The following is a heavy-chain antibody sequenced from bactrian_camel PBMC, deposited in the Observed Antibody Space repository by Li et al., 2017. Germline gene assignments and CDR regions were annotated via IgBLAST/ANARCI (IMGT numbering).Heavy chain of an antibody. CDR3: ATAPAQSIWVGAAGFGY. V-gene: IGHV3S40*01. CDR2: LNGYGNTI. J-gene: IGHJ6*01. Sequence: DVQLVESGGGSVQPGGSLKLSCTGSGYTFRNYAMMWLRQAPGKGLEWVSGLNGYGNTIYYADSVKGRFTISRDNAKNTVYLQMNSLKSEDTALYYCATAPAQSIWVGAAGFGYWGQGTQVTVS. CDR1: GYTFRNYA. D-gene: IGHD5*01.